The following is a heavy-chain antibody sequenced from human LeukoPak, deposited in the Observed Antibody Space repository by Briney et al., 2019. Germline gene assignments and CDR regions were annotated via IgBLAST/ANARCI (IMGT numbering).Heavy chain of an antibody. CDR2: INPNSGGT. D-gene: IGHD5-12*01. CDR3: ARDLHDIVATMAFNLYYYYYMDV. CDR1: GYTFTGYY. Sequence: ASVKVSCKASGYTFTGYYMHWVRQAPGQGLEWMGWINPNSGGTNYAQKFQGRVTMTRDTSISTAYMELSRLRSDDTAVYYCARDLHDIVATMAFNLYYYYYMDVWGKGTTVTVSS. V-gene: IGHV1-2*02. J-gene: IGHJ6*03.